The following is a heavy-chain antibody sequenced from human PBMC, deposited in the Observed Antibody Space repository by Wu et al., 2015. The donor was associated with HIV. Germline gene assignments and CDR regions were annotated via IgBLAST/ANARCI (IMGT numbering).Heavy chain of an antibody. D-gene: IGHD5-12*01. Sequence: QVQLVQSGAEVEKPGASVKVSCKASGYTFTSYYMHWVRQAPGQGLEWMGIINPSGGSTSYAQNFQGRVTMTRDTSTSTVYRELSRLRSEDTAIYYCARGVATILVDGWYFDLWGRGTLVTVSS. J-gene: IGHJ2*01. V-gene: IGHV1-46*01. CDR1: GYTFTSYY. CDR2: INPSGGST. CDR3: ARGVATILVDGWYFDL.